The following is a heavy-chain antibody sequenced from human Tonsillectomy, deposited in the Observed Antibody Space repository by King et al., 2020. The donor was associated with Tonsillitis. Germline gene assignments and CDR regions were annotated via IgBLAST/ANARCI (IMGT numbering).Heavy chain of an antibody. CDR3: ARDIVVPETALLLVGYWFDP. CDR1: GYTFSDYY. J-gene: IGHJ5*02. CDR2: INPKSGAT. V-gene: IGHV1-2*02. Sequence: QLVQSGAEVKKPGASVKVSCKASGYTFSDYYIHRVRQAPGQGLEWMGWINPKSGATKYVQKFQGKVTMTRDTSISTVYMEMRRLRPDDTAVYYCARDIVVPETALLLVGYWFDPWGQGTLVTVSS. D-gene: IGHD2-21*01.